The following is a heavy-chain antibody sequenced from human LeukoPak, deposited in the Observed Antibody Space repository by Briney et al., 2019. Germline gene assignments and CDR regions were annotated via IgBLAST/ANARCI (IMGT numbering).Heavy chain of an antibody. CDR3: ARGVVRFGELPRGYNWFDP. CDR1: GFTFSSYG. D-gene: IGHD3-10*01. J-gene: IGHJ5*02. CDR2: IRYDGSNK. V-gene: IGHV3-30*02. Sequence: HPGGSLRLSCAASGFTFSSYGMHGVRQAPGKGLEWVAFIRYDGSNKYYADSVKGRFTISRDNAKNSLYLQMDSLRAEDTAVYYCARGVVRFGELPRGYNWFDPWGQGTLVTVSS.